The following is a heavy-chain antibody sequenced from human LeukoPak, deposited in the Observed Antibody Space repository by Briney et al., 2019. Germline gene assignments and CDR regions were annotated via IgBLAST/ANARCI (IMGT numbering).Heavy chain of an antibody. CDR3: ARESYGSGFDY. V-gene: IGHV3-66*01. CDR1: GFSVSSNY. D-gene: IGHD3-10*01. Sequence: GGSRRLSWAASGFSVSSNYMIGVRQAPGKGLEWVSVIYSGGSTYYADSVKGRFTISRDNSKNTLYLQMNSLRAEATAVYYCARESYGSGFDYWGQGTLVTVSS. J-gene: IGHJ4*02. CDR2: IYSGGST.